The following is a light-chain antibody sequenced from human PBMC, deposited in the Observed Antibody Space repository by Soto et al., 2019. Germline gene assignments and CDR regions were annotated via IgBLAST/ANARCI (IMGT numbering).Light chain of an antibody. CDR3: TSYTSSNSLVV. Sequence: QSVLTQPASVSESPGQSITISCTGTSSDVGAYDYVSWYQQHPGKVPKLMIYDVSNRPSGVSNRFSGSKSGNTASLTISGLQAEDEAQYYCTSYTSSNSLVVFGGGTKVTVL. CDR1: SSDVGAYDY. J-gene: IGLJ3*02. CDR2: DVS. V-gene: IGLV2-14*03.